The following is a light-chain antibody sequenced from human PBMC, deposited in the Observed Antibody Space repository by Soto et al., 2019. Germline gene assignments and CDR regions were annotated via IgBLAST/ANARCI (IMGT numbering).Light chain of an antibody. Sequence: DIQMTQSPSSLSASVGDRVTITCRASQSISSYLNWYQQKPGKAPKLLIYAASSLQSGVPSRFSGSGSGTDFTLTISSLQPEDFATYYCQQSYSTPPETFGQGTNLDI. CDR3: QQSYSTPPET. J-gene: IGKJ1*01. CDR1: QSISSY. V-gene: IGKV1-39*01. CDR2: AAS.